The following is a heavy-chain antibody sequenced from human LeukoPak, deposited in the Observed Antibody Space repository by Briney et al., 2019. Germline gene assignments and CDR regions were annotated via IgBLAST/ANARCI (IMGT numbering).Heavy chain of an antibody. CDR3: AIVGGSVRGGPDY. V-gene: IGHV3-30*03. D-gene: IGHD3-10*01. CDR1: GFTFSSYA. CDR2: ISYDASEK. J-gene: IGHJ4*02. Sequence: QSGGSLRLSCAASGFTFSSYAMSWVRQAPGKGLEWVAVISYDASEKYFGDSVKGRFTISRDNSKNTLYLQMNSLRAEDTAVYYCAIVGGSVRGGPDYWGQGTLVTVSS.